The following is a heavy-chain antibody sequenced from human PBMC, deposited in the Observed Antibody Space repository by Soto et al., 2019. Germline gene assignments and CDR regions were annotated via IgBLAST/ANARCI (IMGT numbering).Heavy chain of an antibody. J-gene: IGHJ4*02. CDR2: IREDGRAT. V-gene: IGHV3-7*04. Sequence: GGFLRLSCAASGFTFSSHAMSRVSKAPGKGLEWVASIREDGRATFYLDSVKGRFTVSRDSAKNSLFLQMNSLRAEDTAVFYCVRDSNRRSDYWGQGTLVTGSS. CDR3: VRDSNRRSDY. CDR1: GFTFSSHA.